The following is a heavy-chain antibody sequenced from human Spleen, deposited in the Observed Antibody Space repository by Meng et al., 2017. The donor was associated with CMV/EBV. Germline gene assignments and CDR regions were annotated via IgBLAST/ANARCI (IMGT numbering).Heavy chain of an antibody. CDR3: AKDLRHCSTGVCHTGDLFDY. CDR2: IWYGGNNK. CDR1: DG. D-gene: IGHD2-8*01. V-gene: IGHV3-33*06. Sequence: DGMHWVRQAPGKGLEWVAVIWYGGNNKFYADSVKGRFTISRDNSKNTLYLQMNSLRAEDTAVYYCAKDLRHCSTGVCHTGDLFDYWGQGTLVTVSS. J-gene: IGHJ4*02.